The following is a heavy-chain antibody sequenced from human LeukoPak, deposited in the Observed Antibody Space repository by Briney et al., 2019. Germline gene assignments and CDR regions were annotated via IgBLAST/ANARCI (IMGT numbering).Heavy chain of an antibody. V-gene: IGHV1-18*01. Sequence: ASVKVSCKTSGYTFTRYGVSWVRQAPGQGLEWMGWISPHNGNRDYAQKFKDRVTMTTDTSTNTLYLELRSLRPDETAMYYCARTGYGSGSDDYDFWGQGTLVTVSS. D-gene: IGHD3-10*01. CDR2: ISPHNGNR. CDR1: GYTFTRYG. CDR3: ARTGYGSGSDDYDF. J-gene: IGHJ4*02.